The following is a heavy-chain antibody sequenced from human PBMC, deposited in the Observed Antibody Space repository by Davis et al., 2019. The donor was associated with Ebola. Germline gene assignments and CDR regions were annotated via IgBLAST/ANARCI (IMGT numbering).Heavy chain of an antibody. CDR3: ARVAPTGYCSGGSCYSDDAFDI. CDR1: GFTFSSYS. V-gene: IGHV3-21*01. J-gene: IGHJ3*02. Sequence: PGGSLRLSCAASGFTFSSYSMNWVRQAPGKGLEWVSSISSSSSYIYYADSVKGRFTISRDNAKNSLYLQMNSLRAEDTAVYYCARVAPTGYCSGGSCYSDDAFDIWGQGTMVTVSS. CDR2: ISSSSSYI. D-gene: IGHD2-15*01.